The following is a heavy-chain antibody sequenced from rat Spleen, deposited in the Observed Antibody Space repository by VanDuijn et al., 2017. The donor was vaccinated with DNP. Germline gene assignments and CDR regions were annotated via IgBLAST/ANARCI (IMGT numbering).Heavy chain of an antibody. CDR3: SRDRDSIGIRIWYFDF. J-gene: IGHJ1*01. CDR2: ISSGGST. CDR1: GFSLTSYG. V-gene: IGHV2S12*01. Sequence: QVQLKESGPGLVQPSQTLSLTCTVSGFSLTSYGVSWVRQPPGKGLEWIAAISSGGSTYYNSVFKSRLSISRDTSKSQVFLKMNSLQTEDSAIYFCSRDRDSIGIRIWYFDFWGPGTMVTVSS. D-gene: IGHD1-9*01.